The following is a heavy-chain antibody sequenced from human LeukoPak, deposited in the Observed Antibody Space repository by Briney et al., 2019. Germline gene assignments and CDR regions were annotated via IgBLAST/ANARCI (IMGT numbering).Heavy chain of an antibody. V-gene: IGHV3-74*01. CDR3: ARRSSGSLPYYLGY. CDR2: INSDGSST. D-gene: IGHD1-26*01. CDR1: GFTFSSYG. J-gene: IGHJ4*02. Sequence: GRSLRLSCAASGFTFSSYGMHWVRQAPGKGLVWVSRINSDGSSTSYADSVKGRFTISRDNAKNTLYLQMNSLRAEDTAVYYCARRSSGSLPYYLGYWGQGTLVTVS.